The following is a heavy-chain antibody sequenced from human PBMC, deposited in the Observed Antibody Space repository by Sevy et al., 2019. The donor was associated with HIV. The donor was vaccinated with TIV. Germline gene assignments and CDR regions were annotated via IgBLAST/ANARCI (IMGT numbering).Heavy chain of an antibody. CDR2: IDTDGRGT. CDR3: ARDLPPSATTVAHFDY. CDR1: GFTFSSYW. V-gene: IGHV3-74*01. J-gene: IGHJ4*02. Sequence: GGSLRLSCAASGFTFSSYWMHWVRHAPGKGLVWVSRIDTDGRGTTYADSVKGRFTISRDNAKNTLYLQMNSLRAEDTAVYYCARDLPPSATTVAHFDYWGQGTLVTVSS. D-gene: IGHD4-17*01.